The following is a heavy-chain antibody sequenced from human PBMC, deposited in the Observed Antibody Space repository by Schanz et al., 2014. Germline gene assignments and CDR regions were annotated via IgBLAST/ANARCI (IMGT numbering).Heavy chain of an antibody. J-gene: IGHJ3*02. Sequence: QLMQSGSEVRKPGASVKVSCKSSGYIFGSHGMTWVRQAPGQGPELMGWINAHTGNTQYAQKFQGRVNMTRDTVTTTVHLELTRLRTDDTAIYYCARVHIATYHYNRPSAFDSWGQGTSDTASS. D-gene: IGHD3-10*01. CDR1: GYIFGSHG. CDR2: INAHTGNT. V-gene: IGHV1-18*01. CDR3: ARVHIATYHYNRPSAFDS.